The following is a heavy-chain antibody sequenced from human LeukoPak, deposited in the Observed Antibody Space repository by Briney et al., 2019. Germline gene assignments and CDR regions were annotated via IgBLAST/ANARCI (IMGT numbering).Heavy chain of an antibody. J-gene: IGHJ3*02. CDR1: GGSISSYY. D-gene: IGHD2-2*01. CDR3: ARADIVVVPAAMGGGAFDI. V-gene: IGHV4-59*01. Sequence: PSETLSLTCTVSGGSISSYYWSWIRQPPGKGLEWIGYIYYSGSTNYNPSLKSRVTISVDTSKNQFSLKLSSVTAADTAVYYRARADIVVVPAAMGGGAFDIWGQGTMVTVSS. CDR2: IYYSGST.